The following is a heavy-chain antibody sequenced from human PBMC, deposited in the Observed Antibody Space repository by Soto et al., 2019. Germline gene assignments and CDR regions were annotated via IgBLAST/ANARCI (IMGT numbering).Heavy chain of an antibody. CDR1: GFTFICLA. CDR3: VKLCRSYCFDH. Sequence: AGGSLRPSCLTSGFTFICLALSWVRQAPGKGLEWVSGVSGSGDSTYYADSVKGRFIISRDNSKSTLYLQMNSLRVEDTAVYYCVKLCRSYCFDHWGQGTLVTVSS. V-gene: IGHV3-23*01. J-gene: IGHJ4*02. CDR2: VSGSGDST. D-gene: IGHD1-26*01.